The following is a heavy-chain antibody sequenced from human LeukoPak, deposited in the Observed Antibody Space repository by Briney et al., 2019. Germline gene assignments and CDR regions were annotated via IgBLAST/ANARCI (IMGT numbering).Heavy chain of an antibody. Sequence: AFDGGNKYYADSVKGRFTISRDNSKNTLYLQMNSPRAEDTAIYYCAKDRGDYTNWFDPWGQGTLVTVSS. CDR2: AFDGGNK. D-gene: IGHD4-17*01. J-gene: IGHJ5*02. CDR3: AKDRGDYTNWFDP. V-gene: IGHV3-30*01.